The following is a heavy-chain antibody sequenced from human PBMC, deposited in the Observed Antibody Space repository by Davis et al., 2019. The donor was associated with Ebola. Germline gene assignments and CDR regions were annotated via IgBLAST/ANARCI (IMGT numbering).Heavy chain of an antibody. CDR2: IIPIFGTA. J-gene: IGHJ3*02. CDR1: GGTFSSYA. V-gene: IGHV1-69*13. CDR3: ARSSGSTGWAFDI. Sequence: SVKVSCKASGGTFSSYAISWVRQAPGQGLEWMGGIIPIFGTANYAQKFQGRVTITADESTSTAYMELSSLRSEDTAVYYCARSSGSTGWAFDIWGQGTMVTVSS. D-gene: IGHD1-26*01.